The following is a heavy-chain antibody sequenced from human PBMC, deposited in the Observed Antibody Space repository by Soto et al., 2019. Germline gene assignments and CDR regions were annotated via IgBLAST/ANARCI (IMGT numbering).Heavy chain of an antibody. CDR2: ISAYNGST. CDR3: ARDSRQWLANGYYFDY. Sequence: ASVKVSCKASGYTFTSYGISWVRQAPGQGLEWMGWISAYNGSTNYAQKLQGRVTMTTDTSTSTAYMELRSLRSDDTAVYYCARDSRQWLANGYYFDYWGQGTLVTVSS. D-gene: IGHD6-19*01. J-gene: IGHJ4*02. CDR1: GYTFTSYG. V-gene: IGHV1-18*01.